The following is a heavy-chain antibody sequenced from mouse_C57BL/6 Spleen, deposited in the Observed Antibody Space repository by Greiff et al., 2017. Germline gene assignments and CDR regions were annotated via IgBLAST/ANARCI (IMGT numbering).Heavy chain of an antibody. J-gene: IGHJ2*01. D-gene: IGHD2-2*01. CDR2: ISYDGSN. Sequence: EVKLQESGPGLVKPSQSLSLTCSVTGYSITSGYYWNWIRQFPGNKLEWMGYISYDGSNNYNPSLKNRISIPRDTSKNQFYLKLNSVTTEDTATYYCARSGYGEGYFDYWGQGTTLTVSS. CDR1: GYSITSGYY. V-gene: IGHV3-6*01. CDR3: ARSGYGEGYFDY.